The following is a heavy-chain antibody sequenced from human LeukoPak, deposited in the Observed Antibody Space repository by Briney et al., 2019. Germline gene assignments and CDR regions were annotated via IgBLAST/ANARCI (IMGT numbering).Heavy chain of an antibody. CDR2: IYTSGST. CDR1: GGSISSYY. Sequence: SETLSLTCTVSGGSISSYYWSWIRQPAGKGLEWIGRIYTSGSTNYNPSLKGRVTMSVGTSKTQFSLKLSSVTAADTAVYYCGRGTYYYDSSGDGGLFDYWGQGTLVTVSS. D-gene: IGHD3-22*01. CDR3: GRGTYYYDSSGDGGLFDY. J-gene: IGHJ4*02. V-gene: IGHV4-4*07.